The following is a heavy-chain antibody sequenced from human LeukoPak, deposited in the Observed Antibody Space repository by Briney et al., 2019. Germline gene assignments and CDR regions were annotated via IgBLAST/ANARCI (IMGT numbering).Heavy chain of an antibody. Sequence: GGSLRLSCAASGFTVSSNYMSWVRQAPGKGLEWVAGISDSGGRTNYADSVKGRFTISRDNPKNTLYLQMNSMRAEDTAVYFCAKRGVVIRVILVGFHKEAYYFDSWGQGALVTVSS. J-gene: IGHJ4*02. D-gene: IGHD3-22*01. V-gene: IGHV3-23*01. CDR2: ISDSGGRT. CDR1: GFTVSSNY. CDR3: AKRGVVIRVILVGFHKEAYYFDS.